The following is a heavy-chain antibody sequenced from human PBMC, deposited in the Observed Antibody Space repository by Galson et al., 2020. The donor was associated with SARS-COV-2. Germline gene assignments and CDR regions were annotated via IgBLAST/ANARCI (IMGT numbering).Heavy chain of an antibody. Sequence: GGSLRLSCAGSGLTSSIYAMSWVRQAPGKGLEWVAAINGNGDNIFYADTVKGRFTISRDNSKNTLYLQMSSLRAEDTALYYCAEKGAMKNWFDPWGQGTLVTVS. CDR1: GLTSSIYA. V-gene: IGHV3-23*01. CDR2: INGNGDNI. CDR3: AEKGAMKNWFDP. J-gene: IGHJ5*02. D-gene: IGHD3-16*01.